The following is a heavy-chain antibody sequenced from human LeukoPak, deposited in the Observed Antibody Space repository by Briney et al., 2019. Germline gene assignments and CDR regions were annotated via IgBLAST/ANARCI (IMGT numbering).Heavy chain of an antibody. CDR3: AKARAGDITAAFNY. V-gene: IGHV3-23*01. CDR2: ITSGANT. CDR1: GFTFSSYA. D-gene: IGHD6-13*01. J-gene: IGHJ4*02. Sequence: GGSLRLSCAASGFTFSSYAMSWVRQAPGKGLEWVSGITSGANTYYADSVKGRFTISRDNSENTLNLQMNSLRAEDTAIYYCAKARAGDITAAFNYWGQGTLVTVSS.